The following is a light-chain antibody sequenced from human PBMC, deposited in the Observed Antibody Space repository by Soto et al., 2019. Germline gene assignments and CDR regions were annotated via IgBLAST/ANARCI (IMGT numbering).Light chain of an antibody. CDR2: GAS. CDR1: QSVSSSY. Sequence: EIVLTQSPGTLSLSPGERATLSCRASQSVSSSYLAWYQQKPGQAPRLLIYGASSRATGIPDRFSGSGSGTDFTLTISRLEPEDFAVYYCQQYGSSPTTFGGGTKVDI. CDR3: QQYGSSPTT. J-gene: IGKJ4*01. V-gene: IGKV3-20*01.